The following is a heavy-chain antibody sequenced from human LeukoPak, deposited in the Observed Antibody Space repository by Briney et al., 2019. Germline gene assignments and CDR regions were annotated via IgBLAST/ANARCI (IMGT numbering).Heavy chain of an antibody. CDR1: GGSISSYY. CDR2: IYYSGST. V-gene: IGHV4-59*08. J-gene: IGHJ4*02. D-gene: IGHD1-7*01. CDR3: ARHRLELRDSGSLFDY. Sequence: SETLSLTCTVSGGSISSYYWSWIRQPPVKGLEWIGYIYYSGSTNYNPSLKSRVTISVDTSKNQFSLKLSSVTAADTAVYYCARHRLELRDSGSLFDYWGQGTLVTVSS.